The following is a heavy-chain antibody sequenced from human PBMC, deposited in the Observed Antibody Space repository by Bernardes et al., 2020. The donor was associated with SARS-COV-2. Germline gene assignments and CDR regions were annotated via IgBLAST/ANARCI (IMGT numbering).Heavy chain of an antibody. Sequence: GSLRLSCAASGFTFSSYAMSWVRQAPGKGLEWVSAISGSGGSTYYADSVKGRFTISRDNSKNTLYLQMNSLRAEDTAVYYCAKDPLGFWSGYYRVYWGQGTLVTVSS. CDR3: AKDPLGFWSGYYRVY. CDR1: GFTFSSYA. D-gene: IGHD3-3*01. CDR2: ISGSGGST. J-gene: IGHJ4*02. V-gene: IGHV3-23*01.